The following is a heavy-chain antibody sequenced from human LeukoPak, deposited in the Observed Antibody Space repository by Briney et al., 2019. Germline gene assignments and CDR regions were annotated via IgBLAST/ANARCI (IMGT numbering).Heavy chain of an antibody. D-gene: IGHD1-26*01. J-gene: IGHJ4*02. V-gene: IGHV4-39*07. CDR2: IYYSGST. Sequence: PSETLSLTCTVAGGSTSSSIYYWGWIRQPPGKGLEWIGSIYYSGSTSYNPSLNSRVTISVDTSKNQFSLNLRSVTAADTAVYYCARTNPLSYSGSYLIDYWGQGTPVTVSS. CDR1: GGSTSSSIYY. CDR3: ARTNPLSYSGSYLIDY.